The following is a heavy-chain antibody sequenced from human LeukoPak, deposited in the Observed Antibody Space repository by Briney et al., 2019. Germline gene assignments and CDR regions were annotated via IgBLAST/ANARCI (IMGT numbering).Heavy chain of an antibody. CDR3: AKDLPETTVTTPYYYYYGMDV. Sequence: GGSLRLSCAASGFTFSSYSMNWVRQAPGKGLEWVSYISSSSSTIYYADSVKGRFTISRDNAKNSLYLQMNSLRAEDTALYYCAKDLPETTVTTPYYYYYGMDVWGQGTTVTVSS. J-gene: IGHJ6*02. V-gene: IGHV3-48*04. CDR1: GFTFSSYS. D-gene: IGHD4-17*01. CDR2: ISSSSSTI.